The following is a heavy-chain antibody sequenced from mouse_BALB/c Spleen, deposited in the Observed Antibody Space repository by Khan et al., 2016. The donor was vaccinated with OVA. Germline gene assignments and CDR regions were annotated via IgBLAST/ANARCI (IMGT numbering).Heavy chain of an antibody. D-gene: IGHD4-1*01. J-gene: IGHJ3*01. V-gene: IGHV2-2*02. CDR3: ARTGGTWDGPFAY. CDR1: GFSLTSYG. CDR2: IWSGGST. Sequence: QVQLKQSGPGLVQPSQSLSITCTVSGFSLTSYGVHWVRQSPGKGLEWLGVIWSGGSTDYNAAFISRLSISKENSNSQAFFKMNSRQANDTAIYFCARTGGTWDGPFAYWGQGTLVTVSA.